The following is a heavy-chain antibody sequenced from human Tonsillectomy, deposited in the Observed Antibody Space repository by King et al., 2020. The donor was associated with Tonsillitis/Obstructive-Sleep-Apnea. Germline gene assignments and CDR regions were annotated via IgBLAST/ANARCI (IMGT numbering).Heavy chain of an antibody. Sequence: VQLQQWGAGLLKPSEPLALICTVHGGSFSGYYWSWIRQPPGKGLEWIGEINHTGGTNYNPSHESRFTISVDTSKNQISLKASSVTAADTAVYYCARGATRFDHWGQGSLVTVSS. CDR1: GGSFSGYY. V-gene: IGHV4-34*01. J-gene: IGHJ4*02. CDR2: INHTGGT. CDR3: ARGATRFDH. D-gene: IGHD2-15*01.